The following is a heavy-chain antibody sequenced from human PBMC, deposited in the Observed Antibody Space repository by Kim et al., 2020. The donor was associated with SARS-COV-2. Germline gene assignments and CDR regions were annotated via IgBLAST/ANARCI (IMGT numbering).Heavy chain of an antibody. Sequence: ASVKVSCKASGYTFTSYGISWVRQAPGQGLEWMGWISAYNGNTNYAQKPQGRVTMTTDTSTSTAYMELSSLRSDDRAVYYCASTFPGSSGYAPFDYWGQGTLVTVSS. D-gene: IGHD3-22*01. CDR1: GYTFTSYG. V-gene: IGHV1-18*04. J-gene: IGHJ4*02. CDR2: ISAYNGNT. CDR3: ASTFPGSSGYAPFDY.